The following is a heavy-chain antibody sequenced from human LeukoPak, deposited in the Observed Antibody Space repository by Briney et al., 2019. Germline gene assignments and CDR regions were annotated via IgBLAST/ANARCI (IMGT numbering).Heavy chain of an antibody. V-gene: IGHV4-30-4*01. D-gene: IGHD4-17*01. CDR1: GGSISSGDYY. Sequence: SETLSLTCTVSGGSISSGDYYWSWIRQPPGKGLEWIGYIYYSGSTYYNPSLKSRVTISVDTSKNQFSLKLSSVTAADTAVYYCARLNDYGDAFDIWGQGTMVTVSS. CDR3: ARLNDYGDAFDI. J-gene: IGHJ3*02. CDR2: IYYSGST.